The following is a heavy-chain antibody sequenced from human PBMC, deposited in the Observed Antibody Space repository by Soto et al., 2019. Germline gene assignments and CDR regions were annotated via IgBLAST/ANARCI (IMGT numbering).Heavy chain of an antibody. CDR3: ARHPHIAAAGSVLRGSLSYYYMDV. V-gene: IGHV4-39*01. J-gene: IGHJ6*03. CDR1: GGSISSSSYY. D-gene: IGHD6-13*01. Sequence: QLQLQESGPGLVKPSETLSLTCTVSGGSISSSSYYWGWIRQPPGKGLEWIGSIYYSGSTYYNPSLKSRVIISVDTSKNQFSLKLSSVTAADTAVYYCARHPHIAAAGSVLRGSLSYYYMDVWGKGTTVTVSS. CDR2: IYYSGST.